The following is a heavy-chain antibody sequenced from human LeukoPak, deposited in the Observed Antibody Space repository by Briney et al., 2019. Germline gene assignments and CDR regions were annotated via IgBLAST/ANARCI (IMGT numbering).Heavy chain of an antibody. D-gene: IGHD3-10*01. V-gene: IGHV3-30*02. CDR3: AKAPNYYGSGSYYTLYYYYGMDV. J-gene: IGHJ6*02. Sequence: PGGSLRLSCAASGFTFSSYGMRWVRQAPGKGLEWVAFIRYDGSNKYYADSVKGRFTISRDNSKNTLYLQMNSLRAEDTAVYYCAKAPNYYGSGSYYTLYYYYGMDVWGQGTTATVSS. CDR2: IRYDGSNK. CDR1: GFTFSSYG.